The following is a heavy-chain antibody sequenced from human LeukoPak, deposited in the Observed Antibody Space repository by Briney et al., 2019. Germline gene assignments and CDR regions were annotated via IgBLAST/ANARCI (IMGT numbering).Heavy chain of an antibody. CDR1: GYTLTELS. J-gene: IGHJ2*01. CDR3: ARVDSSGWGRPKKNYWYFDL. D-gene: IGHD6-19*01. Sequence: SVNVSCKVSGYTLTELSMHWVRQAPGQGLEWMGGIIPIFGTANYAQKFQGRVTITADESTSTAYMELSSLRSEDTAVYYCARVDSSGWGRPKKNYWYFDLWGRGTLVTVSS. CDR2: IIPIFGTA. V-gene: IGHV1-69*13.